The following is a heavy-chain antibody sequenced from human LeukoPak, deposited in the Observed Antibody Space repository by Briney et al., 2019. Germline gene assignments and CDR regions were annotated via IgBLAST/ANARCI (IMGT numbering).Heavy chain of an antibody. Sequence: SETLSLTCIVSGYSISSGYFWGWIRQPPGKGLEWIGSVSHSWSTRYSPSLQSRVTISLDTSKNQFSLKLSSVTAADTAVYFCARNPPATAEFYFDYWGQGTLVTVSS. V-gene: IGHV4-38-2*02. CDR2: VSHSWST. J-gene: IGHJ4*02. CDR3: ARNPPATAEFYFDY. D-gene: IGHD1-14*01. CDR1: GYSISSGYF.